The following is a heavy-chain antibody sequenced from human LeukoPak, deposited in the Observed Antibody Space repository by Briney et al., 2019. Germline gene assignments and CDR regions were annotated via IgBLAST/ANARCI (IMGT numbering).Heavy chain of an antibody. J-gene: IGHJ4*02. CDR2: IYHSGST. V-gene: IGHV4-39*01. CDR3: ARHVPHENGNKQGFEH. Sequence: SETLSLTCTVSGDSITSSDYCWGWIRQPPGKGLEWIASIYHSGSTYYNPSLKSRVTISVDTSKNHFSLMLSSVSAADTAVYHCARHVPHENGNKQGFEHWGQGTLVTVSS. CDR1: GDSITSSDYC. D-gene: IGHD2/OR15-2a*01.